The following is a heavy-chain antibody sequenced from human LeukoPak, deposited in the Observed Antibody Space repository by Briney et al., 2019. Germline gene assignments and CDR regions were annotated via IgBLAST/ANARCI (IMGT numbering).Heavy chain of an antibody. V-gene: IGHV3-30*19. Sequence: GRSLRLSCAASGFTFSSYGMHWVRQAPGKGLEWVAVISYDGSNKYYADSVKGRFTISRDNSKNTLYLQMNSLRAEDTAVYYCRISSWSTSSIIGYWGQGTLVTVSS. CDR3: RISSWSTSSIIGY. CDR2: ISYDGSNK. D-gene: IGHD6-13*01. J-gene: IGHJ4*02. CDR1: GFTFSSYG.